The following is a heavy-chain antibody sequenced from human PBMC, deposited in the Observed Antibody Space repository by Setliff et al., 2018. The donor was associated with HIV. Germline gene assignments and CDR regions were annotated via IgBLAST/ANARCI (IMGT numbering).Heavy chain of an antibody. CDR1: GGSISSGNW. V-gene: IGHV4-4*02. J-gene: IGHJ4*02. Sequence: SETLSLTCAVSGGSISSGNWWSWVRQPPGKRLEWIGEIYHNGITNYNPSLKSRVTISVDKSKNQFSLKLSSVTAADTAVYYCASTTYYYDSSGYNSWPLFDYWGQGTLVTVSS. CDR2: IYHNGIT. CDR3: ASTTYYYDSSGYNSWPLFDY. D-gene: IGHD3-22*01.